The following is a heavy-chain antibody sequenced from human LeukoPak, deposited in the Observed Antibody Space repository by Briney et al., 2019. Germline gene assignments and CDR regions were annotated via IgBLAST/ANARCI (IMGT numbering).Heavy chain of an antibody. CDR1: GGSISNYY. CDR3: ARVAAAGNYYFDY. J-gene: IGHJ4*02. D-gene: IGHD6-13*01. V-gene: IGHV4-4*07. CDR2: IYTSGSI. Sequence: SETLSLTCTVSGGSISNYYWSWMRQPAGKGLEWIGHIYTSGSINYNPSLKSRVTMSVDTTKKHFSLKLSSVTAADTAVYYCARVAAAGNYYFDYWGQGTLVTVSS.